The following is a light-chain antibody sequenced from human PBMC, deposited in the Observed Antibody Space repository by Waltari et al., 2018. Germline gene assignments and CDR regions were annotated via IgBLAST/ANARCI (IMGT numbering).Light chain of an antibody. CDR2: DVS. J-gene: IGLJ2*01. CDR3: NSYASNSNGL. Sequence: QSALTQPASVSGSPGQSITISCTGTSSDVGRYNYVSWHQQHPGKAPKLLIYDVSNRPSGVPSRFSGSKAGNTASLTISGLQAADEAHYYCNSYASNSNGLFGGGTKLTIL. V-gene: IGLV2-14*03. CDR1: SSDVGRYNY.